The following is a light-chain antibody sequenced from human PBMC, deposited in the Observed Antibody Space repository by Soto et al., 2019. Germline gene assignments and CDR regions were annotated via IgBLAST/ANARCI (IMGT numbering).Light chain of an antibody. CDR1: SSDVDGYNY. Sequence: QCALTQPASVSGSAGEGIAISCTGTSSDVDGYNYVSWYQHHPGKAPKLMIYDVSSRPSGVSNRFSGSKSGNTASLTISGLQAEDEADYYCISYTTISTYVFGTGTKVTVL. CDR2: DVS. CDR3: ISYTTISTYV. V-gene: IGLV2-14*03. J-gene: IGLJ1*01.